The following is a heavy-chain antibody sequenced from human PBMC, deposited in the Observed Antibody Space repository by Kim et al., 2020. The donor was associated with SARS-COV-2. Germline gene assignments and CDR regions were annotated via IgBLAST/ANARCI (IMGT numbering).Heavy chain of an antibody. D-gene: IGHD6-19*01. V-gene: IGHV3-30*02. Sequence: SVKGRFTISRDNSKNTLYLQMNSLRAEDTAVYYCAKDGYSSGWSGWYFDLWGRGTLVTVSS. J-gene: IGHJ2*01. CDR3: AKDGYSSGWSGWYFDL.